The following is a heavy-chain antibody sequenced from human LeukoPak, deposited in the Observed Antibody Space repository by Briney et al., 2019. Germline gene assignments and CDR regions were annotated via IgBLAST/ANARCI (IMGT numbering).Heavy chain of an antibody. CDR1: GFTFSTYW. CDR2: INQDGSKK. Sequence: GGSLRLSCAASGFTFSTYWMTWVRQAPGKGLEWVANINQDGSKKNYVDSVKGRFTVSRDNAKNTLYLQMNSLRAEDTAVYYCALTQHFDYWGQGTLVTVSS. J-gene: IGHJ4*02. CDR3: ALTQHFDY. D-gene: IGHD2-21*02. V-gene: IGHV3-7*01.